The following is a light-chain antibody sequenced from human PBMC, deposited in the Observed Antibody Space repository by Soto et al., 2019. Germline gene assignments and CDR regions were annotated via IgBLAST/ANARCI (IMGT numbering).Light chain of an antibody. Sequence: DIVLTQSPATLSLSPGERATLSCRASQSVSNYLAWYQQKPGQAPRLLIYDASNRATGIPARFSGSGSGTVFTLTISSLEPEDFAVYYCQQRSNWPPSLTFGGGTKVESK. CDR2: DAS. CDR3: QQRSNWPPSLT. CDR1: QSVSNY. J-gene: IGKJ4*01. V-gene: IGKV3-11*01.